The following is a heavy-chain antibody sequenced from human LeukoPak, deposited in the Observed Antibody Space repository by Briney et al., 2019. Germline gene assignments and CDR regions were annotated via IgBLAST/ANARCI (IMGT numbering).Heavy chain of an antibody. CDR1: GFIFSGYD. CDR2: LSENERVA. V-gene: IGHV3-64*01. Sequence: RSGGSLTLSCGAPGFIFSGYDMSWFRQAPGKGLEYVSSLSENERVAFFANSVKGRFTISRDDSKSTLYLQMGSLTTEDTAVYYCARLSGNPTRPTAPDYWGQGTLVTVSS. J-gene: IGHJ4*02. CDR3: ARLSGNPTRPTAPDY. D-gene: IGHD1-1*01.